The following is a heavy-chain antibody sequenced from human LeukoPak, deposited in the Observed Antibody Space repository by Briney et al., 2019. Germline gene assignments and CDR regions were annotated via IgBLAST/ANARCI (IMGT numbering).Heavy chain of an antibody. V-gene: IGHV1-2*02. J-gene: IGHJ6*02. CDR2: INPNSGGT. CDR1: GYTFTGYY. CDR3: ARVEVLYYYYGMGV. Sequence: ASVKVSCKASGYTFTGYYIHWVRQAPGQGLEWMGWINPNSGGTNYAQKFQGRVTMTRDTSISTAYMELSRLRSDDTAVYYCARVEVLYYYYGMGVWGQGTTVTVSS. D-gene: IGHD3-3*01.